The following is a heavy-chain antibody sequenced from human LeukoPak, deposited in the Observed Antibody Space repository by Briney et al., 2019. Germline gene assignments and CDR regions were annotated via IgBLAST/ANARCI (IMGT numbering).Heavy chain of an antibody. Sequence: GGSLRLSCAASGFTFSSYGMHWVRQAPGKGLERVGVISYDGSNKFYEDSVKGRFTISRDNSKNTLYLQMSSLRAEDTAVYYCAKAGYSSGWRNFDYWGQGTLVTVSS. CDR1: GFTFSSYG. V-gene: IGHV3-30*18. CDR2: ISYDGSNK. D-gene: IGHD6-19*01. J-gene: IGHJ4*02. CDR3: AKAGYSSGWRNFDY.